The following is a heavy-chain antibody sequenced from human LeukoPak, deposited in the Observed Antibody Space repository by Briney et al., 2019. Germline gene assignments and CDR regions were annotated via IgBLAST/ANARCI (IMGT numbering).Heavy chain of an antibody. CDR1: GFPFSIYG. J-gene: IGHJ2*01. D-gene: IGHD6-25*01. Sequence: GGTLRLSCAASGFPFSIYGMSWLRQAPGKGLECVSSISGGGGTIYYADSVKGRFTISRDNSKNTLYLQMNNLRAEDSAVYYCAKDLSGYGPYWYFDLWGRGTLVTVSS. CDR3: AKDLSGYGPYWYFDL. V-gene: IGHV3-23*01. CDR2: ISGGGGTI.